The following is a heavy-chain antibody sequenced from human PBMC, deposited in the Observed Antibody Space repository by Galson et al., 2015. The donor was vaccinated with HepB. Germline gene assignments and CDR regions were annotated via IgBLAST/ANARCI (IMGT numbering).Heavy chain of an antibody. J-gene: IGHJ4*02. CDR2: INPNSGGT. Sequence: SVKVSCKASGYTFTGYYMHWVRQAPGQGLEWMGWINPNSGGTNYAQKLQGRVTMTRDTSISTAYMELSRLRSDDTAVYYCARVRSSWQTLIDYWGQGTLVTVSS. CDR1: GYTFTGYY. CDR3: ARVRSSWQTLIDY. V-gene: IGHV1-2*02. D-gene: IGHD6-13*01.